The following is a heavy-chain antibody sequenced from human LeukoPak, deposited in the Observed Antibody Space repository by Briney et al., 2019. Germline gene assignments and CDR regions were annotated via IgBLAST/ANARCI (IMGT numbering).Heavy chain of an antibody. J-gene: IGHJ4*02. V-gene: IGHV3-23*01. D-gene: IGHD3-10*01. CDR3: ARDRSSVWSLDY. CDR2: ISGSGGST. CDR1: GFTFSSYA. Sequence: GGSLRLSCAASGFTFSSYAMSWVRQAPGKGLEWVSAISGSGGSTYYADSVKGRFTISRDNAKNSLYLQMNSLRAEDTAVYYCARDRSSVWSLDYWGQGTLVTVSS.